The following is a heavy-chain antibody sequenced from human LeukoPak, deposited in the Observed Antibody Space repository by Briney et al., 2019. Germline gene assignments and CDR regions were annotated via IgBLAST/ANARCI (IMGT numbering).Heavy chain of an antibody. V-gene: IGHV4-61*02. CDR1: GGSISSANYY. D-gene: IGHD3-10*01. J-gene: IGHJ4*02. CDR3: VRDLHTRGTFDF. Sequence: SETLSLTCTVSGGSISSANYYWSWIRQPAGKGLEWMGRIYTSGSTNYNPSLKGRVTISIDTSKNQFSLQLISVTAADTAIYYCVRDLHTRGTFDFWGQGTLVTASS. CDR2: IYTSGST.